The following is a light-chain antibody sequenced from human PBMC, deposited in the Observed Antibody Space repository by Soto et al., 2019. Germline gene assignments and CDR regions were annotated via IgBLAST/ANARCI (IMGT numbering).Light chain of an antibody. CDR2: GAS. V-gene: IGKV3-20*01. CDR1: QSVSSSY. Sequence: ESVLTHPPGTLSLSPGERATLCCRASQSVSSSYLAWYQQKPGQAPRLLIYGASSRATGIPDRFSGSGSGTDFTLTISRLEPEDFAVYYCQQYGSSPWTFGQGTKV. CDR3: QQYGSSPWT. J-gene: IGKJ1*01.